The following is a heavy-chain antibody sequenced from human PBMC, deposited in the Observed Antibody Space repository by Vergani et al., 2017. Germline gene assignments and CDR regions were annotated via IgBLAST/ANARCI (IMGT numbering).Heavy chain of an antibody. J-gene: IGHJ6*03. Sequence: VQLLESGGDLVQPGGSLRLSCAASGFRFSSYGMNWVRQAPGKGLEWVAVIWYDGSNKYYADSVKGRFTISRDNSQNTVNLQMNSLRVDDTAVYYCAKYLGGCNSISCSYYMDVWGKGTTVTV. V-gene: IGHV3-33*06. CDR2: IWYDGSNK. CDR3: AKYLGGCNSISCSYYMDV. CDR1: GFRFSSYG. D-gene: IGHD2/OR15-2a*01.